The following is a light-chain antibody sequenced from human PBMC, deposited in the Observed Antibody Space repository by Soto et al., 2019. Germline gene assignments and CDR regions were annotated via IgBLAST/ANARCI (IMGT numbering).Light chain of an antibody. Sequence: IVMTQSPATLSVSPGERATLSCRASQTVSSDLAWYQQKPGQAPRLLMYCASTRAAGVPARCIGSGSGTDFSILIIRLLSHDFGVYYCQQYNNWPQYTFGQGTKVDIK. V-gene: IGKV3-15*01. CDR2: CAS. J-gene: IGKJ2*01. CDR3: QQYNNWPQYT. CDR1: QTVSSD.